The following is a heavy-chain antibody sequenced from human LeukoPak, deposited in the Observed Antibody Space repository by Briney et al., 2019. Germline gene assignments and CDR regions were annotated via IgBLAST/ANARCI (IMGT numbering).Heavy chain of an antibody. CDR3: AKDLRYYDSSGYLDY. Sequence: GRSLRLSRAASGFTFSSYGMHWVRQAPGKGLEWVAVISYDGSNKYYADSVKGRFTISRDNSKNTLYLQMNSLRAEDTAVYYCAKDLRYYDSSGYLDYWGQGTLGTVSS. V-gene: IGHV3-30*18. D-gene: IGHD3-22*01. CDR2: ISYDGSNK. CDR1: GFTFSSYG. J-gene: IGHJ4*02.